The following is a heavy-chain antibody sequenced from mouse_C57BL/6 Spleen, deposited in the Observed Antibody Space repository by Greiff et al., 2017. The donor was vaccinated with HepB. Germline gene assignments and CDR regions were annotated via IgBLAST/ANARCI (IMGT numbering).Heavy chain of an antibody. D-gene: IGHD1-1*01. Sequence: QVQLQQPGTELVKPGASVKLSCKASGYTFTSYWMHWVKQRPGQGLEWIGNINPSNGGTNYNEKFKSKATLTVDKSSSTAYMQLSSLTSEDSAVYYCARWRGSSRYWYFDVWGTGTTVTVSS. V-gene: IGHV1-53*01. CDR1: GYTFTSYW. CDR2: INPSNGGT. J-gene: IGHJ1*03. CDR3: ARWRGSSRYWYFDV.